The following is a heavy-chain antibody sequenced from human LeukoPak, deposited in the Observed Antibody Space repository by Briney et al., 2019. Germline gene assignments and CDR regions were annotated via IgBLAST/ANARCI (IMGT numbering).Heavy chain of an antibody. CDR1: GDVISGGGYH. V-gene: IGHV4-39*01. CDR2: IHYSGST. CDR3: ARHLYCGGNCYLGIVDY. D-gene: IGHD2-21*02. Sequence: PSETLSLTCTVSGDVISGGGYHWGWVRQPPGKGLEWIGSIHYSGSTYSRPSLGGRVTISLDTSKNQFSPKLDFVTAADTAVYYCARHLYCGGNCYLGIVDYWGQGSLVTVSS. J-gene: IGHJ4*02.